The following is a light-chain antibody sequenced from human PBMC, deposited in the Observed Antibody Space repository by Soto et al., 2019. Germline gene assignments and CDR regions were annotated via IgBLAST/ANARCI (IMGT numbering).Light chain of an antibody. V-gene: IGKV3-20*01. Sequence: EIVVTQSPGTLSLSPGERDTLSCRAIQSVSSSYLAWYQQKPGQAPRLLIYGASSRATGIPDRFSGSGSGTDFTLTISRLEPEDFAVYYCQQYGSSPPTFGQGTKVDIK. J-gene: IGKJ1*01. CDR1: QSVSSSY. CDR2: GAS. CDR3: QQYGSSPPT.